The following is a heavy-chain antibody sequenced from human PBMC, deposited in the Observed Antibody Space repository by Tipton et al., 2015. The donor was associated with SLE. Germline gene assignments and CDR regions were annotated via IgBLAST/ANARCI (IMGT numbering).Heavy chain of an antibody. CDR2: IYSGGST. D-gene: IGHD4-17*01. Sequence: VQLVQSGGGLVQPGGSLRLSCAASGFTVSSNYMSWVRQAPGKGLEWVSVIYSGGSTYYADSVKGRFTISRDNSKNTLYLQMNSLRAEDTAVYYCARGMDYGDFLLPGCWGQGTLVTVSS. J-gene: IGHJ4*02. CDR1: GFTVSSNY. CDR3: ARGMDYGDFLLPGC. V-gene: IGHV3-53*01.